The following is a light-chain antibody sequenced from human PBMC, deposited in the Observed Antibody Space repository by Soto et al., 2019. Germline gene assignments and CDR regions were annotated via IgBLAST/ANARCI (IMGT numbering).Light chain of an antibody. Sequence: EIVLTQSPGTLSLSPGERATLSCRASQSVSSSYLAWYQQKPGQAPRLLMYGASSRATGIPDRFSGSGSGTDFTLTISRLQTEDFAVYYCQQYGSSTQAFGQGTKVDIK. J-gene: IGKJ1*01. CDR1: QSVSSSY. CDR3: QQYGSSTQA. CDR2: GAS. V-gene: IGKV3-20*01.